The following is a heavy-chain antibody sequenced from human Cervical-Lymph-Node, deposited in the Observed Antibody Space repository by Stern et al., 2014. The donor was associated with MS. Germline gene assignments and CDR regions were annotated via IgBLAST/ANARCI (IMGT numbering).Heavy chain of an antibody. D-gene: IGHD5-12*01. J-gene: IGHJ4*02. CDR3: ARLGSGYDSSYLDF. Sequence: VQLVESGSEAKQPGSSVQVSCKVSGGTFSTDKISWVRQAPGQGLECMGAIIPIFGTADYAQRFQDRVTIIADESTSEVHMELSSLRSEDTGVYYCARLGSGYDSSYLDFWGQGTLVTVSS. V-gene: IGHV1-69*01. CDR2: IIPIFGTA. CDR1: GGTFSTDK.